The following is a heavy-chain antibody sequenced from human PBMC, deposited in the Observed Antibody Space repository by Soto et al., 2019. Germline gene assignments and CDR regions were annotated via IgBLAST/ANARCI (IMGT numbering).Heavy chain of an antibody. CDR3: ARRYYDYIWGSYRYDV. CDR1: GGSISSYY. CDR2: IYYSGST. D-gene: IGHD3-16*02. Sequence: SETLSLTCTVSGGSISSYYWSWIRQPPGKGLEWIGYIYYSGSTNYNPSLKSRVTISVDTSKNQFSLKLSSVTAADTAVYYCARRYYDYIWGSYRYDVWGQGTLVTVSS. J-gene: IGHJ4*02. V-gene: IGHV4-59*01.